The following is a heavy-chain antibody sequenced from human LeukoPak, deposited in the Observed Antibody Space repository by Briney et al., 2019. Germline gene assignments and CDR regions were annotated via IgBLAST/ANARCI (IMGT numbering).Heavy chain of an antibody. J-gene: IGHJ4*02. D-gene: IGHD3-3*01. CDR1: GFTLSNYW. Sequence: PGGSLRLSCAASGFTLSNYWMHWVRQLPVPGKGLVWVSRISSDGQSTRYANSVKGRFTISRDNAKNTLYLQMNSLRAEDTAVYYCAKDYDFWSDVPRWALEYWGQGTLVTVSS. V-gene: IGHV3-74*01. CDR2: ISSDGQST. CDR3: AKDYDFWSDVPRWALEY.